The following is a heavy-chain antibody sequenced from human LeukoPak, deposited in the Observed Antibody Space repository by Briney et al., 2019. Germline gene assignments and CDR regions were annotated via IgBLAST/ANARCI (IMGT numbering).Heavy chain of an antibody. D-gene: IGHD1-1*01. V-gene: IGHV4-39*01. CDR3: ARPVPSRLGWFDP. Sequence: SETLSLTCTVSGGSISSSSYHWGWIRQPPGKGLEWIGSIYYSGSTYYNPSLKSRVSISVHTSKNQFSLKLRSVTAADTAVYYCARPVPSRLGWFDPWGQGTLVTVSS. CDR1: GGSISSSSYH. CDR2: IYYSGST. J-gene: IGHJ5*02.